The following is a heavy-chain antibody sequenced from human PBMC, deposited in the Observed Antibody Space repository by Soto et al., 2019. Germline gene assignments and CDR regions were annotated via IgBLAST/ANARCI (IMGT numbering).Heavy chain of an antibody. V-gene: IGHV1-18*01. CDR1: GYTFTSYC. J-gene: IGHJ6*02. CDR2: ISAYNGNT. CDR3: ARDQAPYDFWSGYYTPLDV. Sequence: ASVNVSCKSSGYTFTSYCISWVRQAPGQGLECMGWISAYNGNTNYAQKLQGRVTMTTDTSTSTAYMELRSLRSDDTAVYYCARDQAPYDFWSGYYTPLDVWGQGTPVTVSS. D-gene: IGHD3-3*01.